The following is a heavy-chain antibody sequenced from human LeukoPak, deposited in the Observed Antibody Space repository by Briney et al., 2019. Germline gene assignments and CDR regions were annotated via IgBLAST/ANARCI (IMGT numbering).Heavy chain of an antibody. CDR3: ARGGGRHVEY. CDR2: LSNDGSKS. J-gene: IGHJ4*02. Sequence: GGSLRLSCAASGFTFSSFGMHWVRQAPGKGLEWVAVLSNDGSKSYYADSVKGRFTISRDNSKNTLYLQMNSLRAEDTAVYYCARGGGRHVEYWGQGNLVTVSS. D-gene: IGHD2/OR15-2a*01. V-gene: IGHV3-30*03. CDR1: GFTFSSFG.